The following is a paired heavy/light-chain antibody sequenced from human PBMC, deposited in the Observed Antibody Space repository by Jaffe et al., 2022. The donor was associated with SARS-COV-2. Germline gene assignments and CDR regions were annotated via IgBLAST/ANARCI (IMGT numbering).Light chain of an antibody. Sequence: QSLLTQPPSASGTPGQRVTISCSGSRSNIGSNPVNWYQQLPGTAPRLLIFNNYQRPSGVPDRFSGSKSGTSASLAISGLQSADEADYYCGAWDNSLSNLGLGGGTKLTVL. CDR1: RSNIGSNP. V-gene: IGLV1-44*01. CDR3: GAWDNSLSNLG. CDR2: NNY. J-gene: IGLJ2*01.
Heavy chain of an antibody. Sequence: QVQLQESGPGLVKPSETLSLTCNVSGDSISTGDNYWGWLRQPPGKGLEWIGSLHSSGSTYYNPSLRSRATISRDTPKNQFSLRLTSVTAADAAVFYCARRPTAMHAFDVWGQGTMVTVSS. D-gene: IGHD2-21*02. CDR3: ARRPTAMHAFDV. J-gene: IGHJ3*01. CDR1: GDSISTGDNY. CDR2: LHSSGST. V-gene: IGHV4-39*01.